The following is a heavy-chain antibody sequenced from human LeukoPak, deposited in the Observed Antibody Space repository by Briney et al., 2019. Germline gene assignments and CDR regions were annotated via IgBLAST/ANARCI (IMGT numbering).Heavy chain of an antibody. Sequence: PSETLSLTCTVSGGSISSYYWSWIRQPPGKGMEWIGYIYYSGSTNYNPYLKSRVTISVDTSKNQFSLKLSSVTAADAAVYYCASVPRRYCSGGSCSKGGYYYYYMDVWGKGTTVTVSS. CDR2: IYYSGST. CDR3: ASVPRRYCSGGSCSKGGYYYYYMDV. D-gene: IGHD2-15*01. J-gene: IGHJ6*03. CDR1: GGSISSYY. V-gene: IGHV4-59*01.